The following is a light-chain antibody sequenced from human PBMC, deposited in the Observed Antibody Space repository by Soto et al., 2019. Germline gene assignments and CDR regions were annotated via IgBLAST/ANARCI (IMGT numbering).Light chain of an antibody. CDR2: ERS. CDR1: SRDVGSYNL. J-gene: IGLJ2*01. V-gene: IGLV2-23*01. Sequence: QSALTQPPSVSGSPGQSITISCTGTSRDVGSYNLVSWYQQHPGKAPKLIIYERSKRPSGVSDRFSGYKSDNTASLTISGLQAEDGADYYCCSYAGISAVMVFGGGTKVTVL. CDR3: CSYAGISAVMV.